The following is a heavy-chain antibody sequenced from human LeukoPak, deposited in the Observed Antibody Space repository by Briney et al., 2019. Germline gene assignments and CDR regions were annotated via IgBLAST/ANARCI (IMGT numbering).Heavy chain of an antibody. D-gene: IGHD4-23*01. Sequence: PGGSLRLSCAASGFTFSTYAMHWVRQAPGKGLEWVAVISYDGSSKYYADSVKGRFTISRDNSKNTLYLQMNSLRAEDTAVYYCARDPTVANYYYYMDVWGKGTTVTVSS. CDR2: ISYDGSSK. CDR1: GFTFSTYA. J-gene: IGHJ6*03. CDR3: ARDPTVANYYYYMDV. V-gene: IGHV3-30*04.